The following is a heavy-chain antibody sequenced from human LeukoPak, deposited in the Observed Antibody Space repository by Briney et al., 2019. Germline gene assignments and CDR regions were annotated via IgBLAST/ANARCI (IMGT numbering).Heavy chain of an antibody. CDR3: ARDGNYCFDY. J-gene: IGHJ4*02. D-gene: IGHD2-15*01. V-gene: IGHV3-33*08. Sequence: PGGPLRLSCAASRFTFISCVMHGVRQAPGKGLEWVAVIWYDGTNTYYADSVKGRFTTSRESSKNTLYLSITRLRAEDTAVYSGARDGNYCFDYWGQGALVTVSS. CDR1: RFTFISCV. CDR2: IWYDGTNT.